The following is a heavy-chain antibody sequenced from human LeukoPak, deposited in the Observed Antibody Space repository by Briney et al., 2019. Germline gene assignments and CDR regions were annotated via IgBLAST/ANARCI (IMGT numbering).Heavy chain of an antibody. CDR2: IDTRGKGSAT. CDR3: TRDGGSWSHLDY. J-gene: IGHJ4*02. Sequence: PGRSLTLPCEGSGFIFSQRAIHSVRQPSGKGLELVVRIDTRGKGSATAYAGSVRGRFTLSRDDSKSTAYLQMSSLKTEDTAAYFCTRDGGSWSHLDYWGEGVLVTVSS. D-gene: IGHD1-26*01. V-gene: IGHV3-73*01. CDR1: GFIFSQRA.